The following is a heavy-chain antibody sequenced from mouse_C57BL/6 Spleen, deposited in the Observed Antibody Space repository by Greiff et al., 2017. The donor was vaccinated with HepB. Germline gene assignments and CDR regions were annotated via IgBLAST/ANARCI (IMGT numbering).Heavy chain of an antibody. D-gene: IGHD3-1*01. CDR3: ARRGLGGAMDY. J-gene: IGHJ4*01. V-gene: IGHV1-66*01. CDR1: GYSFTSYY. Sequence: VQLQQSGPELVKPGASVMISCKASGYSFTSYYIHWVKQRPGQGLEWIGWIYPGSGNTKYNEKFKGKATLTADTSSSTAYMQLSSLTSEDSAVYYCARRGLGGAMDYWGQGTSVTVSS. CDR2: IYPGSGNT.